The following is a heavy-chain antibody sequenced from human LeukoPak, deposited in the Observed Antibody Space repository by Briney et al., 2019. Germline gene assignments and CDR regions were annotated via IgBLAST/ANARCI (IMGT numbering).Heavy chain of an antibody. CDR3: AGGARRQQPFDY. V-gene: IGHV3-66*01. CDR2: IYSGGST. D-gene: IGHD6-13*01. Sequence: IYSGGSTYYADSVKGRFTISRDNSKNTLYLQMNSLRAEDTAVYYCAGGARRQQPFDYWGQGTLATVSS. J-gene: IGHJ4*02.